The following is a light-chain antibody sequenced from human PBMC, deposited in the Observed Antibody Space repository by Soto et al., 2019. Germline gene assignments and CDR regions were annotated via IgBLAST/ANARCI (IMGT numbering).Light chain of an antibody. CDR3: SSYAGSSNV. V-gene: IGLV2-8*01. CDR2: EVN. CDR1: SSDVGGYNY. J-gene: IGLJ1*01. Sequence: QSVLTQPPSASGSPGQSVAISCTGTSSDVGGYNYVSWYQQHPGKAPKLMIYEVNKRPSGVPDRFSGSKSGNTDSLTVSGLQAEYEADYYCSSYAGSSNVFGTGIRVT.